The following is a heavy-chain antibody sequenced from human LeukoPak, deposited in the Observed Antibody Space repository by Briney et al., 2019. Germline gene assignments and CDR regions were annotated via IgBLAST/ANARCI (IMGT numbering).Heavy chain of an antibody. CDR2: ITSSGETT. D-gene: IGHD4-17*01. CDR1: GFTFSNFA. V-gene: IGHV3-23*01. J-gene: IGHJ4*02. Sequence: GGSLRLSCAISGFTFSNFAMSWVRQAPGTGLECVSAITSSGETTYCADSVKGRFTISRDNSRNTLSLQMNSLRADDTAVYYCVRGRGTTVTTAKDYWGQGTLVTVSS. CDR3: VRGRGTTVTTAKDY.